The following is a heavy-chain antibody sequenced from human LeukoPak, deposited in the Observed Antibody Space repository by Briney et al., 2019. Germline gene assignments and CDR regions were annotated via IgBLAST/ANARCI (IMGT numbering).Heavy chain of an antibody. J-gene: IGHJ3*02. D-gene: IGHD6-19*01. CDR1: GGSIRSGSYY. CDR2: IYTSGST. Sequence: PSETLSLTCTLSGGSIRSGSYYWSWIRQPAGKGLEWIGRIYTSGSTNYNPSLKSRVTISVDTSKNQFSLKLSSVTAADTAVYYCARGRYSSGWYGAFDIWGQGTMVTVSS. V-gene: IGHV4-61*02. CDR3: ARGRYSSGWYGAFDI.